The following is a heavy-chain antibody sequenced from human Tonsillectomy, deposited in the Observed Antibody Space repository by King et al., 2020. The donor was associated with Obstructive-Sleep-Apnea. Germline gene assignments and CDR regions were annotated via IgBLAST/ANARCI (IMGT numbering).Heavy chain of an antibody. J-gene: IGHJ4*02. CDR1: GGSISSGDYY. Sequence: VQLQESGPGLVKPSQTLSLTCTVSGGSISSGDYYWNWIRQPPGKGLEWIGYIYYSGSTYYNPSLKSRVTISVDTSKNQFSLNLSSVTAADTAVYYCARKPTMVTSPFDYWGQGTLVTVSS. CDR3: ARKPTMVTSPFDY. D-gene: IGHD4-23*01. V-gene: IGHV4-30-4*01. CDR2: IYYSGST.